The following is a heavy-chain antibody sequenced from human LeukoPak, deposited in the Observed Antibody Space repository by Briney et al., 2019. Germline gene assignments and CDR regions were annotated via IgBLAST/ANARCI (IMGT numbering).Heavy chain of an antibody. CDR2: INPNSGGT. CDR1: GYTFTGYY. Sequence: ASVKVSCKASGYTFTGYYMHWVRQAPGQGLEWMGWINPNSGGTNYAQKFQGRVTMTRDTSISTAYMELSRLRSDDTAMYYCARFDSSSWKTAYYYGMDVWGQGTTVTVSS. J-gene: IGHJ6*02. V-gene: IGHV1-2*02. D-gene: IGHD6-13*01. CDR3: ARFDSSSWKTAYYYGMDV.